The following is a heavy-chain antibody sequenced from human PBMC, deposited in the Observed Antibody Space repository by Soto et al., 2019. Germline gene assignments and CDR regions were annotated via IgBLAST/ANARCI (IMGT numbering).Heavy chain of an antibody. J-gene: IGHJ4*02. D-gene: IGHD3-3*01. CDR2: LIPLYGTP. Sequence: ASVKVSCKPSRGTFNTYSFNWVRQAPGKGLEWMGGLIPLYGTPHYAQSFQDRVTISADESSRTVYMFLTSLTSEDTAVYFCARGVELGPFDYWGQGTLGTVPQ. V-gene: IGHV1-69*13. CDR1: RGTFNTYS. CDR3: ARGVELGPFDY.